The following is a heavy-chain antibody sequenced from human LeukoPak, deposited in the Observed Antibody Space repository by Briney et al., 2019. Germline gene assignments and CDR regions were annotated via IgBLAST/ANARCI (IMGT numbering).Heavy chain of an antibody. D-gene: IGHD3-22*01. CDR3: AKRDDSGGNLVDL. CDR2: IYYSGST. V-gene: IGHV4-39*02. CDR1: GGSIRSGSHY. Sequence: SETLSLTCTVSGGSIRSGSHYWAWIRQPPGKGLEWIGSIYYSGSTYYNPSLENRVTLSIDTSKNHFSLKLSSLSAADTSVYYCAKRDDSGGNLVDLWGQGTLVTVS. J-gene: IGHJ4*02.